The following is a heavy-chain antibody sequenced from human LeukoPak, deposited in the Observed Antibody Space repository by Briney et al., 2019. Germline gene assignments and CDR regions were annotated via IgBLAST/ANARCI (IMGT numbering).Heavy chain of an antibody. D-gene: IGHD1-14*01. CDR2: ISSSGSTI. CDR3: ARDQGSEDRYFYMDV. CDR1: GFTFSDYY. Sequence: GGSLRLSCAASGFTFSDYYMSWIRQAPGKGLEWVSYISSSGSTIYYADSVKGRFTISRDNAKNSLYLQMTSLRAEDTAVYYCARDQGSEDRYFYMDVWGKGTTVTVSS. V-gene: IGHV3-11*04. J-gene: IGHJ6*03.